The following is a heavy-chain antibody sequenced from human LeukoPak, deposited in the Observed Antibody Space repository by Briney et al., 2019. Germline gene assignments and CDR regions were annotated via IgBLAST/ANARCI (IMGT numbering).Heavy chain of an antibody. J-gene: IGHJ3*02. Sequence: GGSLRLSCAASGITLSSYAMSWVRQAPGKGLEWVSGISGSGGSTYYADSVKGRVTISRDNSKNTLYLQMNSLRAEDTAVYYCAKGNIVVVPAASSDAFDIWGQGTMVTVSS. D-gene: IGHD2-2*01. V-gene: IGHV3-23*01. CDR3: AKGNIVVVPAASSDAFDI. CDR2: ISGSGGST. CDR1: GITLSSYA.